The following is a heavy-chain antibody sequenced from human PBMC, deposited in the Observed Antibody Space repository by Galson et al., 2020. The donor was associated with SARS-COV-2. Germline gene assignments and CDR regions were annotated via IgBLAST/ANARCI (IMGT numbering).Heavy chain of an antibody. V-gene: IGHV4-61*02. D-gene: IGHD2-2*01. CDR1: GGSVSGGSQY. J-gene: IGHJ6*02. CDR2: IYISGST. CDR3: ARISSLDYYYSGMDV. Sequence: SETLSLTCTVSGGSVSGGSQYWSWIRQPAGKGLERTGRIYISGSTNYNPSLKSRVTISLDTSKNQFSLKVTSVTAADTPVYYCARISSLDYYYSGMDVWGQGATGAVSS.